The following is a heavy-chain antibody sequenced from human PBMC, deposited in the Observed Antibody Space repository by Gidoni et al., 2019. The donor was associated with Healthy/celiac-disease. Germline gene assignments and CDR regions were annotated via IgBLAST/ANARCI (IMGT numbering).Heavy chain of an antibody. CDR2: IYYSGST. D-gene: IGHD4-17*01. Sequence: QVQLQESGPGLVKPSQTLSLTCTVSGGSISSGGYYWSWIRQHPGKGLEWIGYIYYSGSTYYTPSLKSRVTISVDTSKNQFSLKLSSVTAADTAVYYCARVMTTVTSRGRGYYYYYGMDVWGQGTTVTVSS. CDR3: ARVMTTVTSRGRGYYYYYGMDV. V-gene: IGHV4-31*03. J-gene: IGHJ6*02. CDR1: GGSISSGGYY.